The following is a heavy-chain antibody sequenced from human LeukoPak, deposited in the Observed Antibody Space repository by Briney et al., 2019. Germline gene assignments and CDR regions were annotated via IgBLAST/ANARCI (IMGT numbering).Heavy chain of an antibody. D-gene: IGHD3-10*01. CDR1: GYTFTGYY. CDR2: INPNSGGT. CDR3: ASRYGSGTHFDY. Sequence: ASVKVSCKASGYTFTGYYMHWVRQAPGLGLEWMGWINPNSGGTNYAQKFQGRVTMTRDTSISTAYMELSRLRSDDTAVYYCASRYGSGTHFDYWGQGTLVTVSS. V-gene: IGHV1-2*02. J-gene: IGHJ4*02.